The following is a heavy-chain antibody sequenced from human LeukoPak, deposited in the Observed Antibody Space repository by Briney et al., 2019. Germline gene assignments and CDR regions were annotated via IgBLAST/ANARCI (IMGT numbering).Heavy chain of an antibody. D-gene: IGHD2-2*01. CDR2: IYTSGST. CDR3: ARDQLPPSRYCSSTSCPLPHIWFDP. J-gene: IGHJ5*02. V-gene: IGHV4-4*07. CDR1: GGSISSYY. Sequence: KPSETLSLTCTVSGGSISSYYWSWIRQPAGKGLEWIGRIYTSGSTNYNPSLKSRVTMSVDTSKNQFSLKLSSVTAADTAVYYCARDQLPPSRYCSSTSCPLPHIWFDPWGQGTLVTVSS.